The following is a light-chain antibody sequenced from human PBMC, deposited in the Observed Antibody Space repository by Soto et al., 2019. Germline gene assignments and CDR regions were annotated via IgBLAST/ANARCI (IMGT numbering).Light chain of an antibody. Sequence: QSALTQPASVSGSPGQSITISCSGTSSDIGTYDHVAWFQQFPGKTPKLVIYSVSDRPSGVSYRFSGSKSGNTASLTVSGLQAEDEADYYCSSYAVTNSFVFGTGTKV. J-gene: IGLJ1*01. V-gene: IGLV2-14*01. CDR3: SSYAVTNSFV. CDR2: SVS. CDR1: SSDIGTYDH.